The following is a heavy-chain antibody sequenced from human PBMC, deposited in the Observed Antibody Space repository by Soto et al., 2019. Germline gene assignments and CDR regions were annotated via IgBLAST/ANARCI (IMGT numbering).Heavy chain of an antibody. CDR1: GASISSYDY. J-gene: IGHJ6*02. Sequence: PSETQSLTCHVSGASISSYDYWGWFRQPPEKGLEWIGSIIYSGSTYYNPSLKSRVTISVDRSKNQFSLKLSSVTAADTAVYYCHARGPLPTAGNGEYYYYGMDVWGQGTTVTVSS. CDR3: HARGPLPTAGNGEYYYYGMDV. D-gene: IGHD1-26*01. V-gene: IGHV4-39*07. CDR2: IIYSGST.